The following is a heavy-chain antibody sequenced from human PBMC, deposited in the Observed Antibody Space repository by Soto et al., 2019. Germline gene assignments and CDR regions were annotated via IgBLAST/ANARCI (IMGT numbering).Heavy chain of an antibody. J-gene: IGHJ6*03. CDR3: ARGAGSNHNHMDL. CDR1: GFTLSSCG. D-gene: IGHD6-13*01. V-gene: IGHV3-33*01. Sequence: QVQLVESGGGVVQPGRSLRLSCVASGFTLSSCGMHWVRQAPGKGPEWVAILWDDGSLEYYADSVKGRLTVSRDNSKNTLYVQMNSLRDEDTAVYYCARGAGSNHNHMDLWGRGTTVTVSS. CDR2: LWDDGSLE.